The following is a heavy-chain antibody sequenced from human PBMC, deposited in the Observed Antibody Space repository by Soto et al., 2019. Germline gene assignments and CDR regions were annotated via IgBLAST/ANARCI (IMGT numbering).Heavy chain of an antibody. CDR3: ARDPLSSFAMDV. CDR1: GDTFSSYA. V-gene: IGHV1-69*13. D-gene: IGHD3-10*02. Sequence: LVKVSCKASGDTFSSYAISWVRQAPGKGLEWMGKIIPTFGRTNYAQKFQGRLTISADDSTSTAYMELSSLLSEDTAVYYCARDPLSSFAMDVWGQGTTVTVSS. CDR2: IIPTFGRT. J-gene: IGHJ6*02.